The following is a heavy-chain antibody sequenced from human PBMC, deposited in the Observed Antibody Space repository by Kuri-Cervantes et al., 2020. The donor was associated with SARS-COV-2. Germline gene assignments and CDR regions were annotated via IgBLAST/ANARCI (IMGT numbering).Heavy chain of an antibody. V-gene: IGHV3-7*01. CDR1: GFTFSDYW. Sequence: GESLKISCAASGFTFSDYWMSWVRQAPGKGLEWVANIEQDGSQRYYVDSVKGRFTISRDNAKNSLYLQMNSLRAEDTAVYYCARVSIAAADWGQGTLVTVSS. J-gene: IGHJ4*02. CDR3: ARVSIAAAD. D-gene: IGHD6-13*01. CDR2: IEQDGSQR.